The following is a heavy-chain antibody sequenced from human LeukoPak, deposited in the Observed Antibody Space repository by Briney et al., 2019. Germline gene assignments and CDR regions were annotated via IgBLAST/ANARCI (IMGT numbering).Heavy chain of an antibody. J-gene: IGHJ4*02. CDR3: ARDGRSTWYEDS. D-gene: IGHD6-13*01. Sequence: GGSLRLSCAASGFSLSGYSMSWVRRAPGKGLEWVSSISSTSSCIYYADSVKGRFTISRDNAKNSLFLQMNNLRAEDAAVYFCARDGRSTWYEDSWGQGTLVTVSS. CDR1: GFSLSGYS. V-gene: IGHV3-21*01. CDR2: ISSTSSCI.